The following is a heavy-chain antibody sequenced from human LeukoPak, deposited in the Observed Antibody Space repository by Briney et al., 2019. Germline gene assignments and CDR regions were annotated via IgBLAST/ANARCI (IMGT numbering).Heavy chain of an antibody. Sequence: PGGPLRLSCAASGFTLSSYSMNWVRQAPGKGLQWVSSITSSSSYIYYANSVKGRFTISRDNAKNSLYLQMNSLRAEDTAVYYCARHVVAVGFDYWGQGTLVTVSS. CDR2: ITSSSSYI. J-gene: IGHJ4*02. V-gene: IGHV3-21*01. D-gene: IGHD3-22*01. CDR1: GFTLSSYS. CDR3: ARHVVAVGFDY.